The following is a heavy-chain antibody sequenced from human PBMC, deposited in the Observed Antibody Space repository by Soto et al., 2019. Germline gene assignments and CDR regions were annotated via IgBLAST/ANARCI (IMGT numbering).Heavy chain of an antibody. D-gene: IGHD2-2*01. Sequence: GGSLRLSCAASGFTFSSYSMNWVRQAPGKGLEWVSSISSSSSYIYYADSVKGRFTISRDNAKNSLYLQMNSLRAEDTAVYYCARGKVVPAAMGAYDAFDIWGQGTMVTVSS. CDR1: GFTFSSYS. CDR2: ISSSSSYI. J-gene: IGHJ3*02. CDR3: ARGKVVPAAMGAYDAFDI. V-gene: IGHV3-21*01.